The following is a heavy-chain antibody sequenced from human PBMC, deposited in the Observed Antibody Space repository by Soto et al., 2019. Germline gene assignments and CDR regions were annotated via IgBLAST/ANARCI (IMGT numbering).Heavy chain of an antibody. CDR1: GITFSGYW. CDR2: INSDGSPT. CDR3: ARGRAMDY. J-gene: IGHJ4*02. D-gene: IGHD2-2*01. Sequence: GGSLRLSCAVSGITFSGYWMHWVRQAPGKGLVWVSRINSDGSPTTYADSVEGRFTISRDNAKNTLYLQVNSLRVEDTAVYYCARGRAMDYWGQGTLVTVSS. V-gene: IGHV3-74*01.